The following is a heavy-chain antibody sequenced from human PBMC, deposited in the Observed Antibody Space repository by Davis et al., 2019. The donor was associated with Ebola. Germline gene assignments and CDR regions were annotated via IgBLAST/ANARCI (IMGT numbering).Heavy chain of an antibody. CDR3: TTPGGQDSGYDVFDI. CDR2: INPHNGNT. D-gene: IGHD5-12*01. Sequence: ASVKVSCKASGYTFTNYGITWVRQAPGQGLEWMGWINPHNGNTNYAQNVQGRVIMTTDTATTTVYMDLSSLRSEDTALYYCTTPGGQDSGYDVFDIWGQGTMVTVSS. CDR1: GYTFTNYG. J-gene: IGHJ3*02. V-gene: IGHV1-18*04.